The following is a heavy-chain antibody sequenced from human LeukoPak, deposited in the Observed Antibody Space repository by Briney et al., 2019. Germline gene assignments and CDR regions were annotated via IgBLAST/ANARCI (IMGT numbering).Heavy chain of an antibody. J-gene: IGHJ4*02. CDR3: ARGPPNWGYDY. V-gene: IGHV1-8*01. D-gene: IGHD7-27*01. CDR2: MSPNSGDT. Sequence: ASVKVSCKASGYTFTSYDFNWVRQATGQRPEWMGWMSPNSGDTGYTQKFQDRVTMTRNTSISTAFMELSSLRSDDTTVYYCARGPPNWGYDYWGPGTLVTVSS. CDR1: GYTFTSYD.